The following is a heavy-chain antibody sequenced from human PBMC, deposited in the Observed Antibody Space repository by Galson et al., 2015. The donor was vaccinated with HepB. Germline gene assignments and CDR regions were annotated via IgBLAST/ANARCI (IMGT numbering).Heavy chain of an antibody. CDR2: ITGKGDST. CDR3: AKGYGLFDS. V-gene: IGHV3-23*01. D-gene: IGHD3-16*01. J-gene: IGHJ5*01. CDR1: GFAFDSHA. Sequence: SLRLSCAASGFAFDSHAMSWVRQAPGRGLEWISGITGKGDSTFYADSVKGRFTISKDNSKDTVYLQINSARDEDTAVYYCAKGYGLFDSWGQGILVTVSS.